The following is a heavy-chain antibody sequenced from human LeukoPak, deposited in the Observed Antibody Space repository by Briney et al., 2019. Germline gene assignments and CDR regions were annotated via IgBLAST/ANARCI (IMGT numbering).Heavy chain of an antibody. V-gene: IGHV3-23*01. D-gene: IGHD3-10*01. Sequence: GGSLRLSCAASGFSFSSYAMSWVRQAPGKGLEWVSAISGSGGSTYYADSVKGRFTISRDNSKNALYLQMNSLRAEDTAVYYCAKGQGLLWFGELRPLDPWGQGTLVTVSS. CDR1: GFSFSSYA. CDR2: ISGSGGST. J-gene: IGHJ5*02. CDR3: AKGQGLLWFGELRPLDP.